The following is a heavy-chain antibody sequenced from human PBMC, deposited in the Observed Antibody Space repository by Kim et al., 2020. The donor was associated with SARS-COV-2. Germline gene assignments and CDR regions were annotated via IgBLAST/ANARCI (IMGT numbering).Heavy chain of an antibody. CDR1: GYNFTTSW. Sequence: GESLKISCKASGYNFTTSWIAWVRQVPGKGLEWMGIISPGDSDTRYRPSFQGQVTISADKSISTVYLHWSSLKASDTAMYYCARTSGGGYNFVWGFDYWGQGALVSVSS. CDR3: ARTSGGGYNFVWGFDY. J-gene: IGHJ4*02. CDR2: ISPGDSDT. V-gene: IGHV5-51*01. D-gene: IGHD5-12*01.